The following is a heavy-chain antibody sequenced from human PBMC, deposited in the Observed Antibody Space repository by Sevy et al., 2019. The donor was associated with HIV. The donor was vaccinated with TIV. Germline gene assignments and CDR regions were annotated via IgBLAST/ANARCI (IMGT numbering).Heavy chain of an antibody. Sequence: ASVKVSCKASGGTFSSYAISWVRQAPGQGLEWMGGIIPILGIANYAQKFQGRVTITADKSTITAYMELSSLRSEDTAVYYCARVLLQLGHYYYYMDVWGKGTTVTVSS. V-gene: IGHV1-69*10. J-gene: IGHJ6*03. CDR3: ARVLLQLGHYYYYMDV. CDR1: GGTFSSYA. CDR2: IIPILGIA. D-gene: IGHD5-18*01.